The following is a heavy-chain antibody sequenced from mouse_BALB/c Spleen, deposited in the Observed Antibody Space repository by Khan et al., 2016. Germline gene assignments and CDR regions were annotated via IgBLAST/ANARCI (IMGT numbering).Heavy chain of an antibody. CDR3: ARLEDL. V-gene: IGHV2-9*02. CDR1: GLSLTSDG. CDR2: IWAGGST. Sequence: QVQLKQSGPGLVAPSQSLSITCTVPGLSLTSDGVHWVRQPPGKGLEWLGVIWAGGSTNYNSALMSRLSISKDNSKSQVFLTMNSLRTADTATYSCARLEDLWGQGPTLTVSS. J-gene: IGHJ2*01.